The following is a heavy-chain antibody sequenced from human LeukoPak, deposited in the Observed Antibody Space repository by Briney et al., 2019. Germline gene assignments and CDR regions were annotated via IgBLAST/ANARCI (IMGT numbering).Heavy chain of an antibody. Sequence: GGSLRLSCAASGFTFSSYWMSWVRQAPGKALEWVANIKHDGTEKYYVDSVKGRFTLSRDNAKNSLFLQMNSLRAEDTAVYYCARETRWELFDYWGQGILVTVSS. D-gene: IGHD1-26*01. CDR2: IKHDGTEK. CDR3: ARETRWELFDY. CDR1: GFTFSSYW. V-gene: IGHV3-7*04. J-gene: IGHJ4*02.